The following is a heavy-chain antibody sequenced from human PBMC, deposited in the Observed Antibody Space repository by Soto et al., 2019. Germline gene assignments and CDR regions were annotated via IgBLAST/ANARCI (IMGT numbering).Heavy chain of an antibody. CDR3: GRVHRSSNWYIDY. CDR2: INSDGSST. CDR1: GFTFSSHW. V-gene: IGHV3-74*01. D-gene: IGHD6-13*01. Sequence: GGSLRLSCAASGFTFSSHWMHWVRQAPGKGLVWVSRINSDGSSTDYADSVKGRFTISRDNAKNTLYLQMNSLRAEDTAVYYCGRVHRSSNWYIDYWGQGTLVTVSS. J-gene: IGHJ4*02.